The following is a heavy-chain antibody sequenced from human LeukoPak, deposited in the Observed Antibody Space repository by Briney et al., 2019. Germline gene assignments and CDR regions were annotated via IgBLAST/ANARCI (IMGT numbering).Heavy chain of an antibody. CDR1: GFTFSNYA. Sequence: GGSLRLSCAAAGFTFSNYAMSWVRQTPGKWLEWVSTVSRYGRDTYYADSVKGRFTISRDNSKNTLYLQMSSLRAEDPAIYYCAKRDSSGSYYCDYWGQGPLVPVSS. CDR3: AKRDSSGSYYCDY. D-gene: IGHD3-22*01. V-gene: IGHV3-23*01. J-gene: IGHJ4*02. CDR2: VSRYGRDT.